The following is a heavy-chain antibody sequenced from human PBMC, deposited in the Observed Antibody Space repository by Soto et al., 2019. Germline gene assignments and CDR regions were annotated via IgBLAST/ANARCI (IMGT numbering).Heavy chain of an antibody. V-gene: IGHV3-30-3*01. CDR3: ARVDGDCISTSCRYYGRDV. Sequence: QVQLVESGGGVVQPGRSLRLSCAASGFTFSSYAMHWVRQAPGKGLEWVAVISYVGSNKYYADSVKGRFTISRDNSKNTLYLQMNSLRAEDTGVYYCARVDGDCISTSCRYYGRDVWGQGTTVTVSS. J-gene: IGHJ6*02. CDR1: GFTFSSYA. CDR2: ISYVGSNK. D-gene: IGHD2-2*03.